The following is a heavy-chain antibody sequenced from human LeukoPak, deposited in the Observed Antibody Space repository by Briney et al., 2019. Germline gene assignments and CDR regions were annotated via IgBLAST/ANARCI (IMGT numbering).Heavy chain of an antibody. D-gene: IGHD3-22*01. Sequence: GGSLRLSCAASGFTFSSYAMSWVRQAPGKGLEWVSAISGSGGSTYYADSVKGRFTISRDNSKNTLYLQMNSLRAEDTAVYYCANHPTLVVVTHFDYWGQGTLVTVSS. CDR1: GFTFSSYA. J-gene: IGHJ4*02. CDR2: ISGSGGST. V-gene: IGHV3-23*01. CDR3: ANHPTLVVVTHFDY.